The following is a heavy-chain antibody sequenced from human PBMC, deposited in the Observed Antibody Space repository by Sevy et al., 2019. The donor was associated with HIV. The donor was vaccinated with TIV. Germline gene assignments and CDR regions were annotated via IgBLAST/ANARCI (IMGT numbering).Heavy chain of an antibody. D-gene: IGHD3-22*01. CDR3: TRVDSSGHSDY. CDR1: GGSVSGYF. Sequence: SETLSLTCTVSGGSVSGYFWSWIRQPPGRGLEWIGNIHHSGTTKYKPSLKSRLTISVDTSKNQFSLILTSATAADTAVYYCTRVDSSGHSDYWGQGTPVTVS. V-gene: IGHV4-59*02. J-gene: IGHJ4*02. CDR2: IHHSGTT.